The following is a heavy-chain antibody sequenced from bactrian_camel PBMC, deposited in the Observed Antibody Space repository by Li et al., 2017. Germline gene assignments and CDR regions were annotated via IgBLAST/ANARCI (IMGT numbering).Heavy chain of an antibody. CDR1: GFTFRIAD. CDR3: ASEPPFGGSWYWAFHF. J-gene: IGHJ4*01. CDR2: INSGSGTK. Sequence: DVQLVESGGGLVQPGGSLRLSCVASGFTFRIADMSWIRQAPGKGLEWVSSINSGSGTKWYSESVKGRFTISRDNNKNMLYLQLNSLKTEDMAMYYCASEPPFGGSWYWAFHFRGQGTQVTVS. D-gene: IGHD6*01. V-gene: IGHV3S40*01.